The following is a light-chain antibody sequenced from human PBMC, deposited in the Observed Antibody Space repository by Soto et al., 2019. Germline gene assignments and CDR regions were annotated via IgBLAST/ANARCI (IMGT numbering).Light chain of an antibody. J-gene: IGLJ2*01. Sequence: QSALTQPASVSGSPGQSITISCTGSNSDVGGYNYVSWYQQYPGKAPKLIIYDVSNRPSGVSNRFSGSKSGNTASLSISGLQAEDEAEYYCSSYTSSSTYLFGGGTKLTVL. CDR1: NSDVGGYNY. CDR3: SSYTSSSTYL. V-gene: IGLV2-14*01. CDR2: DVS.